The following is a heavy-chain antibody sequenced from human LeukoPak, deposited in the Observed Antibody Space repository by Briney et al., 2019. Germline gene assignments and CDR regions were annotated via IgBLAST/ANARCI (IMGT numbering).Heavy chain of an antibody. V-gene: IGHV1-69*01. D-gene: IGHD2-21*02. CDR1: GGTFSSYA. Sequence: GSSVKVSCKASGGTFSSYAISWVRQAPGQGLEWMGGIIPIFGTANHAQKFQGRVTITADESTSTAYMELGSLRSEDTAVYYCAYCGGDCYSDIWFDPWGQGTLVTVSS. CDR3: AYCGGDCYSDIWFDP. J-gene: IGHJ5*02. CDR2: IIPIFGTA.